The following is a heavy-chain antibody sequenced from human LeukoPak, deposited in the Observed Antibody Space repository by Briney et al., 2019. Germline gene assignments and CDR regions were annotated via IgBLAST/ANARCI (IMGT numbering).Heavy chain of an antibody. J-gene: IGHJ6*03. D-gene: IGHD3-3*01. CDR2: INTDGSST. CDR1: GFTFSSYW. V-gene: IGHV3-74*01. Sequence: GGSLRLPCAASGFTFSSYWMHWVRQAPGKGLVWVSRINTDGSSTSYADSVKGRFTISRDNAKNTLYLQMNSLRAEDTAVYYCARARTSYYDFWSGYQPYYYMDVWGKGTTVTVSS. CDR3: ARARTSYYDFWSGYQPYYYMDV.